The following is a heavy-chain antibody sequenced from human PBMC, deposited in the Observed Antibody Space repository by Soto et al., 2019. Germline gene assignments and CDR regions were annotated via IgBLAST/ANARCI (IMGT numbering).Heavy chain of an antibody. CDR1: GGIFTNNA. J-gene: IGHJ6*02. V-gene: IGHV1-69*01. D-gene: IGHD5-18*01. Sequence: QVQGVQSGAEVKKPGSSLKCSCKVSGGIFTNNAISWVRQAPGQGLEWLGGVIPLFDTAYYAQKFRGRLRSSSDGATNTAYMELSGLTSADTAVYFCATGGHNDGYNFYHGMDVWGQGTTVTVS. CDR2: VIPLFDTA. CDR3: ATGGHNDGYNFYHGMDV.